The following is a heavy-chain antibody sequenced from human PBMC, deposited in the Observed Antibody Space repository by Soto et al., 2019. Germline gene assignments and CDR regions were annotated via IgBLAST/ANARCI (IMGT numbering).Heavy chain of an antibody. CDR1: GASISSHH. Sequence: QVQLQESGPGLVKPSETLSLTCTVSGASISSHHWSWFRQPPGKGLEWIGYTHYSGSTNHNPSLKSRVTMSVDTSKNQFSLKLTSLTAADTAVYYCAKGGWSLDSWGQGTLVTVSS. D-gene: IGHD6-19*01. CDR2: THYSGST. V-gene: IGHV4-59*11. CDR3: AKGGWSLDS. J-gene: IGHJ4*02.